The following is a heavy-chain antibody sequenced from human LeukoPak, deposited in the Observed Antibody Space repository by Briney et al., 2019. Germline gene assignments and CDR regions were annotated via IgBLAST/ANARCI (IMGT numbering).Heavy chain of an antibody. J-gene: IGHJ3*02. Sequence: GEPLQTCSKASGSSFTSYWIGCVRQMPARGLEWMGINYPGDSDTRYSPSFQGQVTISADKSISTAYLQWSSLKASDSAMYYCATNTMFRGIHAFDIWGQGKMVTVSS. CDR2: NYPGDSDT. CDR3: ATNTMFRGIHAFDI. CDR1: GSSFTSYW. V-gene: IGHV5-51*01. D-gene: IGHD3-10*01.